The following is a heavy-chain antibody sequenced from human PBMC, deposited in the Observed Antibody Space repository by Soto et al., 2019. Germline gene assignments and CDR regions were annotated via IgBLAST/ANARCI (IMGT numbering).Heavy chain of an antibody. D-gene: IGHD2-15*01. V-gene: IGHV4-59*08. CDR2: IYHTGST. J-gene: IGHJ4*02. Sequence: QVQLQESGPGLVKPSETLSLTCTVSAGSITSFYWSWIRQPPGKGLEWIGYIYHTGSTNYNPSLQSRVTISVDTSKNQFSLKLTSVTAADTAVYYCATGGYCSGGSCYSRWGQGTLVTVSS. CDR3: ATGGYCSGGSCYSR. CDR1: AGSITSFY.